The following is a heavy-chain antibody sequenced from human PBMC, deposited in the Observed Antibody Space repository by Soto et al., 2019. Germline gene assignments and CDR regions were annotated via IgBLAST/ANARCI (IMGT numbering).Heavy chain of an antibody. J-gene: IGHJ4*02. CDR2: IYYSGST. CDR1: GGSISSYC. Sequence: ASETLSLTCTVSGGSISSYCWTWIRQFPGKGLEWIGNIYYSGSTNYNPFLKSRVTISVDSSKNQFSLKLSSVTAADTAVYYCVRTNYFDYWGQGTLVNVSS. CDR3: VRTNYFDY. V-gene: IGHV4-59*01.